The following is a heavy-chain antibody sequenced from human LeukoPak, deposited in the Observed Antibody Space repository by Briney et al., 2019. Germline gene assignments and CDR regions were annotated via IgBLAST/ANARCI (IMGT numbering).Heavy chain of an antibody. CDR2: IKHDGGEK. CDR3: ARPVAGTSFDY. J-gene: IGHJ4*02. CDR1: GFTFSSYW. V-gene: IGHV3-7*05. Sequence: GGSLRLSCAASGFTFSSYWMSWVRQAPGKGLEWVANIKHDGGEKYYVDSVKGRFTISRDNAKNSLYLQMNSLRVEDTAVYYCARPVAGTSFDYWGQGTLVTVSS. D-gene: IGHD6-19*01.